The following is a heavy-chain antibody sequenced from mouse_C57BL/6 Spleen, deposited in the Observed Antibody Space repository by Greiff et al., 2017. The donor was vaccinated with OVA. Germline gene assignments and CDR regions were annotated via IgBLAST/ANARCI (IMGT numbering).Heavy chain of an antibody. CDR2: ISSGGSYT. V-gene: IGHV5-6*01. Sequence: EVQLQESGGDLVKPGGSLKLSCAASGFTFSSYGMSWVRQTPDKRLEWVATISSGGSYTYYPDSVKGRFTISRDNAKNTLYLQMSSLKSEDTAMYYCARQGAGEFDYWGQGTTLTVSS. D-gene: IGHD3-3*01. J-gene: IGHJ2*01. CDR1: GFTFSSYG. CDR3: ARQGAGEFDY.